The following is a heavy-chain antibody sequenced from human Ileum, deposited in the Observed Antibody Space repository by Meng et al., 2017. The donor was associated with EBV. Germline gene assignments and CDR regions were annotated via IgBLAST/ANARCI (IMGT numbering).Heavy chain of an antibody. CDR3: ARRRGDHDYLDD. Sequence: LQRVDACPGLATPSETLPLISTAAGGPITNGDDCWDWIRQAQGKGLEWITSLCPSGNTYNNPSLKSRFTTSVDTSKNQFSLWLNSMTAADTAVYYCARRRGDHDYLDDWGQGTLVTVSS. D-gene: IGHD4-17*01. CDR1: GGPITNGDDC. CDR2: LCPSGNT. V-gene: IGHV4-39*01. J-gene: IGHJ4*02.